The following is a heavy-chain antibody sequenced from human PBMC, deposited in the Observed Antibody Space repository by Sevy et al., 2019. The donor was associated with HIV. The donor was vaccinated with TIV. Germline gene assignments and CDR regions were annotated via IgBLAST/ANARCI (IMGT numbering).Heavy chain of an antibody. CDR3: ARSPPVVVVPGAPSWFDP. CDR1: DGSFSGYY. CDR2: INESGIT. V-gene: IGHV4-34*01. J-gene: IGHJ5*02. D-gene: IGHD2-2*01. Sequence: SETLSLTCAVHDGSFSGYYWNWIRQLPGKGLEWIGEINESGITYYNPSLKSRVTISVDTSKKLFSLRLNSVTAVDSAGYFCARSPPVVVVPGAPSWFDPWGQGTLVTVSS.